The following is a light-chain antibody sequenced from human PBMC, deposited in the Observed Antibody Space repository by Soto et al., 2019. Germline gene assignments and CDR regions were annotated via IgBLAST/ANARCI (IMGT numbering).Light chain of an antibody. CDR3: QTWGTGIHVV. V-gene: IGLV4-69*01. CDR1: SGHSSYA. J-gene: IGLJ2*01. Sequence: QLVLTQSPSASASLGASVKLTCTLSSGHSSYAIAWHQQQPEKGPRYLMKLNSDGSHNKGDGIPDRFSGSSSGAERYLTISSLQSEDEADYYCQTWGTGIHVVFGGGTKVTVL. CDR2: LNSDGSH.